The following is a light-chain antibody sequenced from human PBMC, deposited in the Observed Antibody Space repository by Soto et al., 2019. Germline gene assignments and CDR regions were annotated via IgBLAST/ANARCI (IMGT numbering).Light chain of an antibody. CDR1: QSISSS. J-gene: IGKJ1*01. CDR3: QQYDSYSLA. V-gene: IGKV3-15*01. CDR2: GAS. Sequence: EIVMTQSPPTLSVSAGERATLSCRASQSISSSLAWYQQKPGKAPRLLIYGASTRATGIPARFSGSGSGTEFTLTISSLQPDVFATYYCQQYDSYSLAFGQGTKVDIK.